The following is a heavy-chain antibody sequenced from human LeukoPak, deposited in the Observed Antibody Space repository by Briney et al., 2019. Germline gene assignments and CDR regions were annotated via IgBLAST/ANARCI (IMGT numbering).Heavy chain of an antibody. CDR2: IKSKTDGGTT. CDR3: TTSSTVTTYHDY. CDR1: GFSFHKYS. V-gene: IGHV3-15*01. Sequence: GGSLRLSCAASGFSFHKYSLYWVRQAPGEGLEWVGRIKSKTDGGTTDYAAPVKGRFTISRDDSKNTLYLQMNSLKTEDTAVYYCTTSSTVTTYHDYWGQGTLVTVSS. J-gene: IGHJ4*02. D-gene: IGHD4-17*01.